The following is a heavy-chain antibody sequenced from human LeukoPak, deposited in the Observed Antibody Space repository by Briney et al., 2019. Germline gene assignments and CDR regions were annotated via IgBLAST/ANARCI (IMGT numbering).Heavy chain of an antibody. V-gene: IGHV1-46*01. CDR2: MNPSGGST. D-gene: IGHD5-24*01. CDR1: GYTFGSYY. J-gene: IGHJ4*02. Sequence: ASVKVSCKASGYTFGSYYMHWVRQAPGQGFEWMGIMNPSGGSTSYAQKFQGRVTMTRDTSTRTAYMELRSLRSDDTAVYYCARGWIEMPTVYFDYWGQGTLVSVFS. CDR3: ARGWIEMPTVYFDY.